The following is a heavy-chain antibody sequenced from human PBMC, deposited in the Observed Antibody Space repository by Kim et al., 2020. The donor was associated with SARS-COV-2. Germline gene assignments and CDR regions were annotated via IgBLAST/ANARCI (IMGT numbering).Heavy chain of an antibody. CDR1: GYTFTSYG. J-gene: IGHJ4*02. D-gene: IGHD2-2*01. Sequence: ASVKVSCKASGYTFTSYGIIWMRQAPGQGLEWMGWVTPYNGHTYYAQRFQGRVTMTTDTSTSTAYMEVRSLTSDDTAFYYCARAYCYSSTCSSISTWFEDWGQGTLVTVSS. V-gene: IGHV1-18*01. CDR2: VTPYNGHT. CDR3: ARAYCYSSTCSSISTWFED.